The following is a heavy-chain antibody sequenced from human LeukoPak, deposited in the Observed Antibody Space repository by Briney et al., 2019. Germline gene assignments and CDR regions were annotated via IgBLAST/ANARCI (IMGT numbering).Heavy chain of an antibody. Sequence: SETLSLTCTVSGGSISSYYWSWIRQPPGKGLEWIGYIYYSGSTNYNPSLKSRVTISVDTSKNQFSLKLSSVTAADTAVYYCAKAYPPGSYGDYVNWGQGTLVTVSS. J-gene: IGHJ4*02. V-gene: IGHV4-59*01. CDR2: IYYSGST. D-gene: IGHD4-17*01. CDR3: AKAYPPGSYGDYVN. CDR1: GGSISSYY.